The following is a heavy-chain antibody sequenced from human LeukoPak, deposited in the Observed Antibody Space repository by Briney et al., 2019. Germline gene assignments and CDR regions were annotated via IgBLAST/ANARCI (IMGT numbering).Heavy chain of an antibody. CDR3: ARDISMGWFDP. V-gene: IGHV3-48*04. CDR2: ISISSSSV. Sequence: GGSLRLSCAASGFTFSSHAMNWVRQAPGKGLEWVSYISISSSSVYYADSVKGRFTISRDNAKNSLYLQMNSLRAEDTAVYYCARDISMGWFDPWGQGTLVTVSS. J-gene: IGHJ5*02. D-gene: IGHD1-26*01. CDR1: GFTFSSHA.